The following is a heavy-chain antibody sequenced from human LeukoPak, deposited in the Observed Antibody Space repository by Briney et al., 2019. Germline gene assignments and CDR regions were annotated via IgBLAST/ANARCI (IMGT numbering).Heavy chain of an antibody. CDR2: INSDGRDT. J-gene: IGHJ5*02. Sequence: GGSLRLSCAASGFTFSDYWMHWVRQAPGKGLEWVSHINSDGRDTNYADSVKGRFTISRDNAMNTVYLQMNSLRAEDTAVYYCARVLSGSWDWFDPWGQGTLVTVSS. CDR3: ARVLSGSWDWFDP. D-gene: IGHD3-22*01. V-gene: IGHV3-74*01. CDR1: GFTFSDYW.